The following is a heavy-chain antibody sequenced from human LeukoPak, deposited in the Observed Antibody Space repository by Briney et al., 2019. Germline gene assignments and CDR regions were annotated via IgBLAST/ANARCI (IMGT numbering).Heavy chain of an antibody. CDR1: GYTFTSYG. Sequence: VASVKVSCKASGYTFTSYGISWVRQAPGQGLEWMGWISAYNGNTNYAQKLQGRVTMTTDTSTSTAYMELRSLRSDDTAVYYCARLYCSGGSCYWFDPWGQGTLVTVSS. V-gene: IGHV1-18*01. J-gene: IGHJ5*02. CDR3: ARLYCSGGSCYWFDP. CDR2: ISAYNGNT. D-gene: IGHD2-15*01.